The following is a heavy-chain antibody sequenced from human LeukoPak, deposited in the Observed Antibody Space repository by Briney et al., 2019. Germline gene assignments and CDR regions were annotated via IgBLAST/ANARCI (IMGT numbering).Heavy chain of an antibody. D-gene: IGHD5-18*01. Sequence: PGGSLRLSCEASGFTFSNNWMTWVRQAPGKGLEWVSYISSSGSTIYYADSVKGRFTISRDNAKNSLYLQMNSLRAEDTAVYYCARITNSVDTAIPSELAFDIWGQGTMVTVSS. CDR3: ARITNSVDTAIPSELAFDI. CDR1: GFTFSNNW. CDR2: ISSSGSTI. V-gene: IGHV3-48*04. J-gene: IGHJ3*02.